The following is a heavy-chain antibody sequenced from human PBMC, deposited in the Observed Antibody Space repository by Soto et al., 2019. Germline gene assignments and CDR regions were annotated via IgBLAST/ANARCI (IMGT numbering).Heavy chain of an antibody. Sequence: QVQLVESGGGVVQPGRSLRLSCAASGFTFSSYAMHWVRQAPGKGLEWVAVISYDGSNKYYADSVKGRFTISRDNSKNKLYLQMNSLRAEDTAVYYCARDVESGSSQYYYYYYGMDVWCQGTTVTVSS. J-gene: IGHJ6*02. CDR1: GFTFSSYA. D-gene: IGHD1-26*01. CDR3: ARDVESGSSQYYYYYYGMDV. V-gene: IGHV3-30-3*01. CDR2: ISYDGSNK.